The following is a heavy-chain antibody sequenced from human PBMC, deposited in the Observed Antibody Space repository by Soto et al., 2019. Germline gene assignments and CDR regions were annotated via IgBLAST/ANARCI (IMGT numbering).Heavy chain of an antibody. Sequence: QVDLVQSGPEVKKPGASVKVSCKTSGHTFGNYDISWVRQAPGQGLEGMGWISTHIGDTNNAQKFQGRVTMTPDTATRTAYMELRSLRSDDTAVYYCARDRTTMTVVVLTGGGGWFDPWGQGTLVTVSS. J-gene: IGHJ5*02. CDR2: ISTHIGDT. CDR1: GHTFGNYD. V-gene: IGHV1-18*01. D-gene: IGHD3-22*01. CDR3: ARDRTTMTVVVLTGGGGWFDP.